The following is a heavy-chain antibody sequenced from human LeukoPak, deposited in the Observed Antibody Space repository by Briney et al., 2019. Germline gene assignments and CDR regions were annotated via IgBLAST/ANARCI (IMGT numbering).Heavy chain of an antibody. D-gene: IGHD6-19*01. J-gene: IGHJ4*02. V-gene: IGHV3-23*01. CDR2: ISGSGGST. CDR3: ARGDSSGWYDY. CDR1: GFTFSSYA. Sequence: GGSLRLSCAASGFTFSSYAMSWVRQAPGKGLEWVSAISGSGGSTYYADSVKGRFTISRDNAKNSLYLQMNSLRAGDTAVYYCARGDSSGWYDYWGQGTLVTVSS.